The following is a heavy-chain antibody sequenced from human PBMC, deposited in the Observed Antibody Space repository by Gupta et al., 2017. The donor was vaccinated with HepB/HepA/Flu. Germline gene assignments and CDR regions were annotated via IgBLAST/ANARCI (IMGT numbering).Heavy chain of an antibody. Sequence: QVQLQQWGAGLLKPSETLSLTCAVYGGSFSGYYWSWIRQPPGKGLEWIGEINHSGSTNYNPSLKSRVTISVDTSKNQFSLKLSSVTAADTAVYYCARRGSGRRAFDIWGQGTMVTVSS. J-gene: IGHJ3*02. CDR2: INHSGST. V-gene: IGHV4-34*01. D-gene: IGHD3-10*01. CDR3: ARRGSGRRAFDI. CDR1: GGSFSGYY.